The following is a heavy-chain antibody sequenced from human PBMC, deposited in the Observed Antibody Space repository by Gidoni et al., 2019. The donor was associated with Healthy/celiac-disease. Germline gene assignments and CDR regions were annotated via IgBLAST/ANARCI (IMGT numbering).Heavy chain of an antibody. J-gene: IGHJ2*01. CDR3: ARGRQTVTTSRYFDL. CDR1: RGSFSGYY. D-gene: IGHD4-17*01. Sequence: QVQLQQWGAGLLKPSETLSLTCAVYRGSFSGYYWSWIRQPPGKGLEWIGEINQSGSTNYNPSLKSRVTISVDKSKYQFSLKLSSVTAADTAVYYCARGRQTVTTSRYFDLWGRGTLVTVSS. CDR2: INQSGST. V-gene: IGHV4-34*01.